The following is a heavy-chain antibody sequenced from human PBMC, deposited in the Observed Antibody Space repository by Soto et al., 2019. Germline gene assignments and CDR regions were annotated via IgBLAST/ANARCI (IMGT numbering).Heavy chain of an antibody. CDR1: GGTFSSYT. Sequence: SVKVSCKASGGTFSSYTISWVRQAPGQGLEWMGRIIPILGIANYAQKFQGRVTITRDTSASTAYMELSSLRSEDTAVYYCARDHDPYYYDSSGYPPWFDPWGQGTLVTVSS. D-gene: IGHD3-22*01. J-gene: IGHJ5*02. V-gene: IGHV1-69*04. CDR2: IIPILGIA. CDR3: ARDHDPYYYDSSGYPPWFDP.